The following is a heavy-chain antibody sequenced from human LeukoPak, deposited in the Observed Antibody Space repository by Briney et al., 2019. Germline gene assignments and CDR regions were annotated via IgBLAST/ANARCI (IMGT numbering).Heavy chain of an antibody. Sequence: ASVKVSCKASGYTFTGYYLHWVRQAPGQGLEWMGWTNPNSGGTNYAQRFQGRVTMTRDTSISTAYMELSRLRSDDTAVYYCARDTQRIAAAVVLNYFDYWGQGTLVTVSA. CDR1: GYTFTGYY. D-gene: IGHD6-13*01. V-gene: IGHV1-2*02. CDR2: TNPNSGGT. J-gene: IGHJ4*02. CDR3: ARDTQRIAAAVVLNYFDY.